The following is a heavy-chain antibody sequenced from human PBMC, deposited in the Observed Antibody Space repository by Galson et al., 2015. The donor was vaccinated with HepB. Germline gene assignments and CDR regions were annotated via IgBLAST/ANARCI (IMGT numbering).Heavy chain of an antibody. CDR1: GGSVSSGSYY. CDR2: IYYSGNT. J-gene: IGHJ4*02. D-gene: IGHD4-17*01. V-gene: IGHV4-61*01. Sequence: ETLSLTCTVSGGSVSSGSYYWSWIRQPPGKGLEWIGYIYYSGNTNYNPSLKSLVTISIDTSKNQFSLKLSSVTAADTAMYYCATEGDYSSFGYWGQGTLVTVSS. CDR3: ATEGDYSSFGY.